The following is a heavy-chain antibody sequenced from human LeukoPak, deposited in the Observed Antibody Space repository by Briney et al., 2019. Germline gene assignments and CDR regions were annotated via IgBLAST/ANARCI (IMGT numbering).Heavy chain of an antibody. J-gene: IGHJ4*02. Sequence: SETLSLTCTVSGGSISSYYWSWFRQPAGKGLEWIGRIYTSGSTNYNASLKSRVSMSVDTSKNQFSLKLSSVTAADTAVFYCARENSGSYREFDYWGQGTLVTVSS. V-gene: IGHV4-4*07. CDR2: IYTSGST. D-gene: IGHD1-26*01. CDR3: ARENSGSYREFDY. CDR1: GGSISSYY.